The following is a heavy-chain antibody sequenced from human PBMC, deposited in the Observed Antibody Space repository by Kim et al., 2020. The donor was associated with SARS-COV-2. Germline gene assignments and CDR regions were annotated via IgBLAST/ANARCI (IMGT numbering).Heavy chain of an antibody. CDR3: AREAARAFDI. CDR2: INPSGGST. V-gene: IGHV1-46*01. CDR1: GYTFTNYY. J-gene: IGHJ3*02. Sequence: ASVKVSCKASGYTFTNYYIHWVRQAPGQGLEWMGIINPSGGSTRYAQKFQGRVTMARDTSASTVDMELIRLRSEDTAVYYCAREAARAFDIWGQGTIVTV. D-gene: IGHD6-25*01.